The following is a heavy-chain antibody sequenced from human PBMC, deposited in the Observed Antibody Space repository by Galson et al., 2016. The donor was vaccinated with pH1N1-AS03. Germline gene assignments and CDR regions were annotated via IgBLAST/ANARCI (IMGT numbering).Heavy chain of an antibody. CDR1: GYNFTNYW. CDR2: FDPSDSHT. J-gene: IGHJ4*02. CDR3: ARGYSGFGFVY. V-gene: IGHV5-10-1*01. D-gene: IGHD5-12*01. Sequence: QSGAEVTKPGESLRISCKGSGYNFTNYWINWVRQMPGKGLEWMGRFDPSDSHTSYSPSFQGHVTFSADKSINTAYLQWSSLKSSDTAIYYCARGYSGFGFVYWGQGTLVTVSS.